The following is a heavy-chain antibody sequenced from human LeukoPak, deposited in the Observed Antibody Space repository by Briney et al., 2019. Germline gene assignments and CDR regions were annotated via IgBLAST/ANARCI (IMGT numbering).Heavy chain of an antibody. J-gene: IGHJ4*02. V-gene: IGHV4-39*07. CDR1: GGSISSSSYY. Sequence: ASETLSLTCTVSGGSISSSSYYWGWIRQPPGKGLEWIGSIYYSGSTYYNPSLKSRVTISVDTSKNQFSLKLSSVTAADTAVYYCARTGGWYLVGATLFNYWGQGTLVTVSS. CDR3: ARTGGWYLVGATLFNY. D-gene: IGHD1-26*01. CDR2: IYYSGST.